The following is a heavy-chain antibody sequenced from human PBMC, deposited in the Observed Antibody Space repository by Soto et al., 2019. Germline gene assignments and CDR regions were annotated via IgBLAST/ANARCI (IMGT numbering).Heavy chain of an antibody. CDR2: VYWDYTE. Sequence: QITLRESGPTLVEPTQTLTLTCTVSGFSLTTYHVGVSGIRQPPGKALEWLALVYWDYTERYSPSLKNSLTITRVASNSHVVLTMTNMDPVDTATYFCAHVFNLKSGSYRYFDYWGQGTLVTVST. CDR3: AHVFNLKSGSYRYFDY. D-gene: IGHD3-16*02. CDR1: GFSLTTYHVG. J-gene: IGHJ4*02. V-gene: IGHV2-5*02.